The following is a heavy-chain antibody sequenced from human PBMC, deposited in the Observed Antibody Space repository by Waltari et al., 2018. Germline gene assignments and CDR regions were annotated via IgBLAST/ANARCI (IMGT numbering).Heavy chain of an antibody. V-gene: IGHV4-34*01. CDR1: GGSFSVYY. CDR2: INQRGST. CDR3: ARGRRLYYYYYYMDV. Sequence: QVQLQQWGAGLLKPSETLSLTCAVYGGSFSVYYWRWLRQPPGKGREWSGEINQRGSTNYNPALKSRVTIAVDTSKNQFSLKLSSVTAADTAVYDCARGRRLYYYYYYMDVWGKGTTVTISS. D-gene: IGHD6-25*01. J-gene: IGHJ6*03.